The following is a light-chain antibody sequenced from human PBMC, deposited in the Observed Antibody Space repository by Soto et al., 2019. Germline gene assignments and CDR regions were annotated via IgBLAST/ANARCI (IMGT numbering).Light chain of an antibody. V-gene: IGKV3-20*01. CDR2: DAS. Sequence: EIVLTQSPGTLSLSPGEGATLSCRASQSVGKNYLGWYQQKPGQPPRLIIYDASSRETGIPDRFSGGGSGTDFTLTINRLEPEDFAVYYCHQYDYSPLTFGGGTKLEIK. CDR3: HQYDYSPLT. J-gene: IGKJ4*01. CDR1: QSVGKNY.